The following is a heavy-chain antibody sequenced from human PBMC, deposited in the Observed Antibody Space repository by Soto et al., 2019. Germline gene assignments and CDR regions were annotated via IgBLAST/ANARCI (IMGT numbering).Heavy chain of an antibody. Sequence: DVQLLESGGGLVQPGGSLRLSCAASGFTFNSYVMSWARQTPGKGLEWVSGISGSGDTAYYADSVKGRFTITRDNFKSTLYLQMSSLRADDTAIYYCAKDNGSGWSLDYWGLGTLVTVSS. D-gene: IGHD6-19*01. J-gene: IGHJ4*02. V-gene: IGHV3-23*01. CDR3: AKDNGSGWSLDY. CDR1: GFTFNSYV. CDR2: ISGSGDTA.